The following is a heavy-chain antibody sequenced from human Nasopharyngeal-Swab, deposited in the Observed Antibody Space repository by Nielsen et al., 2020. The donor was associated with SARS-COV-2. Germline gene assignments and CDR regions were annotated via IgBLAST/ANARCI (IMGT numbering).Heavy chain of an antibody. V-gene: IGHV3-11*04. Sequence: GGSLRLSCAASGFTFSDYYMSWIRQAPGKGLEWVSYISSSGSTMYYADSVKGRFIISRDNATKSLFLQMSSLRAEDTAVYYCARENGGSVLVSYMDVWGKGTTVTVSS. CDR2: ISSSGSTM. D-gene: IGHD4-23*01. CDR3: ARENGGSVLVSYMDV. CDR1: GFTFSDYY. J-gene: IGHJ6*03.